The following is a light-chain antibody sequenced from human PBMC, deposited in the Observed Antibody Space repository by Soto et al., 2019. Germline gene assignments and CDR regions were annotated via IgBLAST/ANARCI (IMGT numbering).Light chain of an antibody. CDR3: QQLAGCPIT. Sequence: IQLTPSPSSLAESVVDRVPMTCRASQGISTYLAWYQQKPGKAPNLLIYTASTLQTGVPSRFSGSAFGTEFTLTISSLQPEDFATYYCQQLAGCPITFGQGTRLEIK. CDR1: QGISTY. CDR2: TAS. J-gene: IGKJ5*01. V-gene: IGKV1-9*01.